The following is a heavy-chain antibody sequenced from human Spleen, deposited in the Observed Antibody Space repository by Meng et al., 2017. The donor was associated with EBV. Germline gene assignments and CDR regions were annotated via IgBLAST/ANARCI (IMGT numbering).Heavy chain of an antibody. CDR2: VYPSGNT. CDR3: ARVGSDYANFQV. D-gene: IGHD2-8*01. J-gene: IGHJ1*01. CDR1: GGSVRSPNW. V-gene: IGHV4-4*03. Sequence: VQPPGSGQGRFRPPGTLDSTCACSGGSVRSPNWWSWARHPPGKGLEWIGEVYPSGNTNYNPSLKSRVTISVDKSKNQFSMNLSSVTAADTAIYYCARVGSDYANFQVWGPGTLVTVSS.